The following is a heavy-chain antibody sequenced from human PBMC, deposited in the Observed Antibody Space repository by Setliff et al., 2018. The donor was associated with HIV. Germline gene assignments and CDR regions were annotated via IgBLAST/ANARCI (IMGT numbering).Heavy chain of an antibody. CDR3: TTDQVKYYYGSESFGTF. Sequence: PGGSLRLSCAASGFTFSSYAMTWVRQAPGKGLEWVSGISGSGDTTYYADSVKGRFTISRDDSKNTAYLQMNSLKTDDTAMYYCTTDQVKYYYGSESFGTFWGQGTLVTVSS. V-gene: IGHV3-23*01. J-gene: IGHJ4*02. CDR2: ISGSGDTT. D-gene: IGHD3-10*01. CDR1: GFTFSSYA.